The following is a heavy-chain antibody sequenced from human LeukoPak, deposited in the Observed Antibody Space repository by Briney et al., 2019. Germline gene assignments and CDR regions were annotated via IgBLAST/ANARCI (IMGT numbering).Heavy chain of an antibody. Sequence: GGSLRLSCAASGFTFSSYGMHWVRQAPGKGLEWVAVIWYDGSNKYYADSVKGRFTISRDNSKNTLYLQMNSLRAEDTAVYYCAKAYYYYYMDVWGKGTTATVSS. CDR3: AKAYYYYYMDV. V-gene: IGHV3-33*06. J-gene: IGHJ6*03. CDR1: GFTFSSYG. CDR2: IWYDGSNK.